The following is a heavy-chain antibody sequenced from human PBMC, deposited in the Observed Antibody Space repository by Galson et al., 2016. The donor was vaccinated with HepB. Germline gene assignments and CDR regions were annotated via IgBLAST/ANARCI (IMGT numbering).Heavy chain of an antibody. Sequence: PALVKPTQTLTLACTFSGFPLSTSGVGVGWIRQPPGKALEWLAIIYWDDDKRYSPPLENRLTITKDTSKNQVVLTVTDMDPVDTATYYCAHRTVTAVTSPFNFWGQGALVTVSS. CDR3: AHRTVTAVTSPFNF. V-gene: IGHV2-5*02. D-gene: IGHD4-17*01. CDR1: GFPLSTSGVG. CDR2: IYWDDDK. J-gene: IGHJ4*02.